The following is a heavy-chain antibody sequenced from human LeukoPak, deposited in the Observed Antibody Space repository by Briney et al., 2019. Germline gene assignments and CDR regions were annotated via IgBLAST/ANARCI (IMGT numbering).Heavy chain of an antibody. V-gene: IGHV1-18*01. Sequence: ASVKVSCKASGYTFASYGISWVRQAPGQGLEWMGWISAYNGNTNYAQKLQGRVTMTTDTSTSTAYMELRSLRSEDTAVYYCARGAYSSGWGDTFDIWGQGTMVTVSS. D-gene: IGHD6-19*01. CDR1: GYTFASYG. J-gene: IGHJ3*02. CDR2: ISAYNGNT. CDR3: ARGAYSSGWGDTFDI.